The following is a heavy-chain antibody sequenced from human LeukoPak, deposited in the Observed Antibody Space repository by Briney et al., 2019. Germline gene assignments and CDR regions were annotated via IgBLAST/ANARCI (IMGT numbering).Heavy chain of an antibody. CDR2: INPNSGGT. J-gene: IGHJ4*02. D-gene: IGHD5-18*01. V-gene: IGHV1-2*02. Sequence: GASVKVSCKASGYTFTGYYMHWVRQAPGQGLEWMGWINPNSGGTNYAQKFQGRVTMTRDTSISTAYMELSSLRSEDMAVYYCARSPGGYSYGFPYYFDYWGQGTLVTVSS. CDR1: GYTFTGYY. CDR3: ARSPGGYSYGFPYYFDY.